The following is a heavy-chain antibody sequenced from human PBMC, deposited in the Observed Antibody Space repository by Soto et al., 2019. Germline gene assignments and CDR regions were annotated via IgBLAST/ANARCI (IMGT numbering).Heavy chain of an antibody. J-gene: IGHJ3*02. Sequence: EVQLLESGGGLGQPGGSLRLSCAASGFTFSSYAMSWVRQAPGKGLEWVSAISGSGGSTYYADSVKGRFTISRDNSKNTLYLQMNSLRAADTAVYYCAKGGKYYEFWSAHDGAFDIWGQGTMVTVSS. CDR2: ISGSGGST. CDR1: GFTFSSYA. CDR3: AKGGKYYEFWSAHDGAFDI. D-gene: IGHD3-3*01. V-gene: IGHV3-23*01.